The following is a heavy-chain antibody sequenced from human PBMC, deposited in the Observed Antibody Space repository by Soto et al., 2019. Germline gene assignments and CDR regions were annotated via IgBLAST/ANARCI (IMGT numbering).Heavy chain of an antibody. D-gene: IGHD1-1*01. CDR1: GFTFSSYA. V-gene: IGHV3-23*01. J-gene: IGHJ4*02. CDR3: AKGENWNHGLGDY. Sequence: EVQLLESRGGLVQPGGSLRLSCAASGFTFSSYAMSWVRQAPGKGLEWVSAISGSGGSTYYADSVKGRFTISRDNSKNTLYPQMNSLRAEDTAVYYCAKGENWNHGLGDYWGQGTLVTASS. CDR2: ISGSGGST.